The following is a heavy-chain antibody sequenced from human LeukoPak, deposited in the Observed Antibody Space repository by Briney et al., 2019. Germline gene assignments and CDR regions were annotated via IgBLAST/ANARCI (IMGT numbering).Heavy chain of an antibody. V-gene: IGHV3-21*01. CDR2: ISSSSSYI. Sequence: GGSLRLSCAASGFTFSSYSMNWVRQAPGKGLEWVSSISSSSSYIYYADSVKGRFTISRDNAKNSLYLQMNSLRAEDTAVYYCARDRDGYNSQAGWFDPWGQGTRVTVSS. J-gene: IGHJ5*02. D-gene: IGHD5-24*01. CDR1: GFTFSSYS. CDR3: ARDRDGYNSQAGWFDP.